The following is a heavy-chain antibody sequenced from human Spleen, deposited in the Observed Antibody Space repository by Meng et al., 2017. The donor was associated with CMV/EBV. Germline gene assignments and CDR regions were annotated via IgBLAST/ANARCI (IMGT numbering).Heavy chain of an antibody. CDR2: ISSSGSIT. CDR3: ARDSSAVHNWLDS. V-gene: IGHV3-11*04. D-gene: IGHD1-26*01. CDR1: GFTFSAYS. Sequence: ASGFTFSAYSMTWIRQAPGKGLDWVSYISSSGSITRYLDSMKGRFTISRDNAKNSLFLQMNSLRVEDTAVYYCARDSSAVHNWLDSWGQGTLVTVSS. J-gene: IGHJ5*01.